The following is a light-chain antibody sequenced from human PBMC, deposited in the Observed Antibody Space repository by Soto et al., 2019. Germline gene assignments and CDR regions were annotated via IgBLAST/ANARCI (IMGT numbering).Light chain of an antibody. Sequence: QSVLTQPAPMSGSPGQSITISCTGTNSDVGGYNSVSWYQQHPGKAPKVMIYEVSNRPSGVSNRFSGSKSGNTASLTISGLQAEDEADYYCSSYTSSSTLVFGTGTKVTVL. CDR2: EVS. V-gene: IGLV2-14*01. CDR3: SSYTSSSTLV. J-gene: IGLJ1*01. CDR1: NSDVGGYNS.